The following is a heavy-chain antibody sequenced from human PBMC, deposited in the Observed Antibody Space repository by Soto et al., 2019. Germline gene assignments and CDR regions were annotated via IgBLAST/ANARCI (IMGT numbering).Heavy chain of an antibody. J-gene: IGHJ3*02. CDR1: GFTLSDYF. D-gene: IGHD6-25*01. CDR3: ARSQLAAYASDI. CDR2: SSSSGGYM. V-gene: IGHV3-11*06. Sequence: QVQLVESGGGMVRPGGSLRLSCAASGFTLSDYFMAWVRQSPRQGLEWVSSSSSSGGYMTYAHSVRGRFTISRDKAKSSLYMQMNRLRAEETDVYYCARSQLAAYASDIWGQGAMVTVSS.